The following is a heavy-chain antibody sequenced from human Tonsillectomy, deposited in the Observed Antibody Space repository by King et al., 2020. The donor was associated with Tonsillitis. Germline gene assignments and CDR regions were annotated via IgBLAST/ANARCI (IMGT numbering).Heavy chain of an antibody. CDR1: GFTFSSYA. CDR2: ISSNGGST. V-gene: IGHV3-64*02. J-gene: IGHJ2*01. D-gene: IGHD3-16*01. Sequence: VQLVESGEGLVQPGGSLRLSCAASGFTFSSYAMHWVRQAPGKGLEYVSAISSNGGSTYYADSVKGRFTISRDNSKNTLYLQMGSLSAEDMAVYYCARGFDWYFDLWGRGTLVTVSS. CDR3: ARGFDWYFDL.